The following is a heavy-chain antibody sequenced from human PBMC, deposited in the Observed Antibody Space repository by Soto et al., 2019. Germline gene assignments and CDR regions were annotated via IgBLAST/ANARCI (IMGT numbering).Heavy chain of an antibody. CDR2: ISGSGGST. Sequence: GGSLRLSCAASGFTFSSYAMSWVRQAPGKGLEWVSAISGSGGSTYYADSVKGRFTISRDNSKNTLYLQMNSLRAEDTAVYYCAKRVVVVAAGGGAFDIWGQGTMVTVSS. D-gene: IGHD2-15*01. CDR1: GFTFSSYA. J-gene: IGHJ3*02. CDR3: AKRVVVVAAGGGAFDI. V-gene: IGHV3-23*01.